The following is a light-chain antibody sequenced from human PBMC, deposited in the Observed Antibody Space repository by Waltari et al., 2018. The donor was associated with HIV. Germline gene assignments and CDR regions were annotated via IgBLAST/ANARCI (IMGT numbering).Light chain of an antibody. CDR2: GTS. Sequence: EIVLTQSPGTLSLSPGDRATLSCRASQSVTSSYLAWYQQTPGQTPKLLIYGTSNRATGIPDRFSDSGSGTDFTLTISRLDPEDFAVYYCQQYGSSSYTFGQGTKLEIK. CDR1: QSVTSSY. J-gene: IGKJ2*01. CDR3: QQYGSSSYT. V-gene: IGKV3-20*01.